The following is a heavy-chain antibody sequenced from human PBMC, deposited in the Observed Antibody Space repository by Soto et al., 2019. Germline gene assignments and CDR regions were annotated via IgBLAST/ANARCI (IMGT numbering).Heavy chain of an antibody. Sequence: QVTVKESGPVLVKPTETLTLTCTVSGFSLSNAGLGVSWIRQPPGKALEWLAHIFSNDEKSYSTSLKSRLTISKDTSKSQVVLTMTIMDPVDTATYYCASTHSTSWYWFDPWGQGTLVTVSS. J-gene: IGHJ5*02. V-gene: IGHV2-26*04. CDR1: GFSLSNAGLG. CDR3: ASTHSTSWYWFDP. CDR2: IFSNDEK. D-gene: IGHD6-13*01.